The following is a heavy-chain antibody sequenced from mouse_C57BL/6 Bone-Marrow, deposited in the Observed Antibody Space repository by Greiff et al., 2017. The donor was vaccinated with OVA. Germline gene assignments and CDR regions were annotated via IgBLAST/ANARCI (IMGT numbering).Heavy chain of an antibody. CDR1: GYTFTSYW. Sequence: QVQLKQPGTELVKPGASVKLSCKASGYTFTSYWMHWVKQRPGQGLEWIGNINPSNGGTNYNEKFKSKATLTVDKSSSTAYMQLSSLTSEDSAVYYCASALYYGSSYWYFDVWGTGTTVTVSS. V-gene: IGHV1-53*01. CDR3: ASALYYGSSYWYFDV. D-gene: IGHD1-1*01. J-gene: IGHJ1*03. CDR2: INPSNGGT.